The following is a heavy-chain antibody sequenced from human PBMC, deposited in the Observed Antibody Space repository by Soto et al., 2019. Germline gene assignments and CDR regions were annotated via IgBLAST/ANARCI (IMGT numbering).Heavy chain of an antibody. Sequence: QVQLVESGGGVVQPGRSLRLSCAASGFIFSNYGMHWVRQSPGKGLEWVAIIANDGSNKNYADSLKGRFTISRDSSKNTLDLQMNRLITEETGIYYCAKAAGPGVTKVISFHYWGQGALVTVSS. CDR2: IANDGSNK. V-gene: IGHV3-30*18. CDR3: AKAAGPGVTKVISFHY. J-gene: IGHJ4*02. CDR1: GFIFSNYG. D-gene: IGHD4-4*01.